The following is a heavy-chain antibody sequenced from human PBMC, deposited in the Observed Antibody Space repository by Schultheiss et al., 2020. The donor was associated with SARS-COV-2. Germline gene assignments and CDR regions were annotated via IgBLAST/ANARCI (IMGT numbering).Heavy chain of an antibody. V-gene: IGHV1-18*01. CDR2: ISAYNGNT. D-gene: IGHD4-17*01. J-gene: IGHJ4*02. Sequence: ASVKVSCKASGYTFTSYGISWVRQAPGQGLEWVGWISAYNGNTNYAQNLQGRVTMTTDTSTSTAYMELRSLSSDDTAVYYCARGSHGDSHDYWGQGTLVTVSS. CDR3: ARGSHGDSHDY. CDR1: GYTFTSYG.